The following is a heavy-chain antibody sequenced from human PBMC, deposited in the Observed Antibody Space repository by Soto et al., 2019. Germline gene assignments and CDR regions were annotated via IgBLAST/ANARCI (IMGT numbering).Heavy chain of an antibody. J-gene: IGHJ3*02. Sequence: SVKVSCKASGGTFSSYAISWVRQAPGQGLEWMGGIIPIFGTANYAQKFQGRVTITADESTSTAYMELSSLRSEDTAVYYCAIVPPHYYDSSGYYYERIDALDIWG. V-gene: IGHV1-69*13. CDR2: IIPIFGTA. CDR1: GGTFSSYA. D-gene: IGHD3-22*01. CDR3: AIVPPHYYDSSGYYYERIDALDI.